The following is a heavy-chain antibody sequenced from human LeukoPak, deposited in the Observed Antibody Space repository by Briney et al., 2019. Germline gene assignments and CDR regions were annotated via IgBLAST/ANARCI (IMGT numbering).Heavy chain of an antibody. J-gene: IGHJ4*02. V-gene: IGHV3-23*01. CDR2: ISGSGGST. Sequence: PGGSLRLSCAASGFTFSSYGMSWVRQAPGKGLEWVSAISGSGGSTYYADSVKGRFTISRDNAKNTLYLQMNSLRAEDTAVYYCAREGVRVVDLDYWSQGILVTVSS. CDR3: AREGVRVVDLDY. D-gene: IGHD3-3*01. CDR1: GFTFSSYG.